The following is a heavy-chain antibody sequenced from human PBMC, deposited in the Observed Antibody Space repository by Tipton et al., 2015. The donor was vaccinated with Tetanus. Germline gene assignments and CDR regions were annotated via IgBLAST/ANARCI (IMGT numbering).Heavy chain of an antibody. CDR1: GGSISSSSYY. J-gene: IGHJ5*02. D-gene: IGHD6-13*01. Sequence: TLSLTCTVSGGSISSSSYYWSWIRQPAGKGLEWIGRIYTSGSTNYNPSLKSRVTMSVDTSKNQFSLKLSSVTAADTAVYYCAREGSSSWNWFDPWGQGTLVTVSS. CDR2: IYTSGST. CDR3: AREGSSSWNWFDP. V-gene: IGHV4-61*02.